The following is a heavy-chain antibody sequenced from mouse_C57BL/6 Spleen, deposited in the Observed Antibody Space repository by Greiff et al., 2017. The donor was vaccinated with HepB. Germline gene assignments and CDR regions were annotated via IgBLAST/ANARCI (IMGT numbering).Heavy chain of an antibody. CDR2: INPSSGYT. D-gene: IGHD3-2*02. J-gene: IGHJ4*01. Sequence: VQLQQSGAELAKPGASVKLSCKASGYTFTSYWMHWVKQRPGQGLEWIGYINPSSGYTKYNPKLKDKATLTEDTSSSTAYMQLSSLTYEDSAVYYCAREGSSGYVGYYAMDYWGQGTSVTVSS. CDR1: GYTFTSYW. V-gene: IGHV1-7*01. CDR3: AREGSSGYVGYYAMDY.